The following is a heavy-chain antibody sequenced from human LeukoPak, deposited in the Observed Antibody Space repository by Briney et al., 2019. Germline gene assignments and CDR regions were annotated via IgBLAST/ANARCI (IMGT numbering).Heavy chain of an antibody. CDR2: INSDGSST. CDR3: ARDEDWSGYYGAFDI. V-gene: IGHV3-74*01. J-gene: IGHJ3*02. D-gene: IGHD3-3*01. Sequence: GGSLRLSCAASGFTFSIYWMHWVRQAPGKGLVWVSRINSDGSSTSYADSMKGRFTISRDNAKNTLYLQMHSLRAEDTAVYYCARDEDWSGYYGAFDIWGQGTMVTFSS. CDR1: GFTFSIYW.